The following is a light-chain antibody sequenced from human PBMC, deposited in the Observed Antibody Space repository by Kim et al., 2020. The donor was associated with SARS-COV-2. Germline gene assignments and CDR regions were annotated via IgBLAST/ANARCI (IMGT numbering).Light chain of an antibody. CDR2: RAS. J-gene: IGKJ1*01. Sequence: DSVGDRVTITCRASQSISTWLAWYQQKSGKAPKLLIYRASSLESGVPSRFSGSGSGTEFTLTISSLQPDDFATYYCQQYNRYAWTFGQGTKVDIK. V-gene: IGKV1-5*03. CDR3: QQYNRYAWT. CDR1: QSISTW.